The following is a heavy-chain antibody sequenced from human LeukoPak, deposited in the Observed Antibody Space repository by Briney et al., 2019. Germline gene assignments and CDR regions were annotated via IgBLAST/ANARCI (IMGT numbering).Heavy chain of an antibody. CDR2: IYSGGTS. D-gene: IGHD1-20*01. CDR1: GFTASSNY. Sequence: GGSLRLSCAVSGFTASSNYMSWVRQAPGKGLEWVSIIYSGGTSYYEDSVKGRFTISRDNSKNTLYLQMSSLRAEDTAVYYCAKDRVDNWNHNWFDPWGQGTLVTVSS. J-gene: IGHJ5*02. V-gene: IGHV3-66*01. CDR3: AKDRVDNWNHNWFDP.